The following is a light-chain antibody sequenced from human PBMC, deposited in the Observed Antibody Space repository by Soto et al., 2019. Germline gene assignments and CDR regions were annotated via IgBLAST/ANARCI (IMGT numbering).Light chain of an antibody. CDR3: QHYDTYSRT. CDR1: QSFSGT. CDR2: DAS. V-gene: IGKV1-5*01. Sequence: DIQMTQSPSTLSASVGARVTITCRASQSFSGTLAWYQQKPGKAPKLLIYDASSLERGVPSRFSGSGSGTEFTLTISSLQPDDFATYDCQHYDTYSRTFGQGTKVEIK. J-gene: IGKJ1*01.